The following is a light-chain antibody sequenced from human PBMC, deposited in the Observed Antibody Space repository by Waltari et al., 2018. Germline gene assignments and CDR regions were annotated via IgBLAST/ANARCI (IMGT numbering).Light chain of an antibody. CDR2: EVS. V-gene: IGLV2-23*02. CDR3: CSYAGRSTLEV. CDR1: SSDVGSYNL. Sequence: TISCTGTSSDVGSYNLVSWYRQHPGKAPKLMIFEVSKRPSGVSNRFSGSKSGNTASLTISGLQTEDEADYYCCSYAGRSTLEVFGTGTKVTVL. J-gene: IGLJ1*01.